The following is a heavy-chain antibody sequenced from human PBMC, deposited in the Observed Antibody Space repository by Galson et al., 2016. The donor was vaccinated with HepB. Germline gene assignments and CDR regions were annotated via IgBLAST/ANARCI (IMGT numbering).Heavy chain of an antibody. V-gene: IGHV4-4*02. Sequence: SETLSLTCAVSGGSLSSGGGWSWVRQSPGKGLEWIGEHYYTGNTNYNPSLKSRVTISLDKPKNQFSLNLNSVTAADTALYYCTRSSGWYQIDFWGQGILVSVSS. CDR3: TRSSGWYQIDF. CDR2: HYYTGNT. J-gene: IGHJ4*02. CDR1: GGSLSSGGG. D-gene: IGHD6-19*01.